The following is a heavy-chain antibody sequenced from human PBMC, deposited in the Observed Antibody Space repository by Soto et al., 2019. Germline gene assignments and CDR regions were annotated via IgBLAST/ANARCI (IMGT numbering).Heavy chain of an antibody. Sequence: VGSLRLSCAASGFTFSSYSMNWVRQAPGKGLEWVSSISSSSSYIYYADSVKGRFTINPDTSKNQFSLQLYSVTPEDTAVYYCAGVSWFRGMDVWGQGTPVTVSS. V-gene: IGHV3-21*01. CDR1: GFTFSSYS. D-gene: IGHD3-10*01. CDR2: ISSSSSYI. CDR3: AGVSWFRGMDV. J-gene: IGHJ6*02.